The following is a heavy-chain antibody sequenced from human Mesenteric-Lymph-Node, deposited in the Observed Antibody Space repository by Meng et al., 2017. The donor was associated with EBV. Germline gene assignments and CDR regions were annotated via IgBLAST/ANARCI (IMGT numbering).Heavy chain of an antibody. Sequence: QLRAPGPGLMKPPQTLSLTCSAPGDSSSPLHWSWIRQPPGKGLEWIAYIHYTGNTKYNPSLESRVTISVDTSKNQFSLRLTSVTAADTAVYYCARWGATGPFDYWGQGTLVTVSS. J-gene: IGHJ4*02. CDR1: GDSSSPLH. V-gene: IGHV4-59*11. CDR3: ARWGATGPFDY. D-gene: IGHD1-26*01. CDR2: IHYTGNT.